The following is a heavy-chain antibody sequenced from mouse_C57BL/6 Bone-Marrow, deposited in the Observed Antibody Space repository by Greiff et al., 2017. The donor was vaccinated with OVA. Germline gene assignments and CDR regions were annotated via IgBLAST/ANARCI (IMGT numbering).Heavy chain of an antibody. Sequence: VQLQESGAELMKPGASVKLSCKATGYTFTGYWIEWVKQRPGHGLEWIGEILPGSGSTNYNEKFKGKATFTADTSSNTAYMQLSSLTTEDAAIYYCARWGFFITTVVGYFDVWGTGTTVTVSS. V-gene: IGHV1-9*01. CDR3: ARWGFFITTVVGYFDV. CDR2: ILPGSGST. D-gene: IGHD1-1*01. J-gene: IGHJ1*03. CDR1: GYTFTGYW.